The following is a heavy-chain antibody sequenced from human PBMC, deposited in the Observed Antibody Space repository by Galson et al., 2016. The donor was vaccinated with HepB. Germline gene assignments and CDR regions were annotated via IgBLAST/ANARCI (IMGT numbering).Heavy chain of an antibody. D-gene: IGHD6-19*01. J-gene: IGHJ4*02. CDR2: IWSDGSCK. V-gene: IGHV3-33*01. CDR3: ARGFTRWLVCDY. CDR1: GFTFSSYG. Sequence: SLRLSCAASGFTFSSYGMHWVRQAPGKGLESVAVIWSDGSCKYYADSVKGRFTISRDNSKNTLSLQMNSLTAEDTAVYYCARGFTRWLVCDYWGQGTLSPSPQ.